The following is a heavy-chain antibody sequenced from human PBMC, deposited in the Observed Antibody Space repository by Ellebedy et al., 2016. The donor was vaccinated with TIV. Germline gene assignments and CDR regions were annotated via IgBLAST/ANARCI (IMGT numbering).Heavy chain of an antibody. CDR3: ARHFRYTYGHLID. CDR2: IFYRGST. D-gene: IGHD5-18*01. Sequence: MPSETLSLTCSVSGGSVSSPYWSRIRQPPGKGLEWIAYIFYRGSTNYNPSLKSRVTVSVDTSKNQFSLTLDSVTAADTAVYYCARHFRYTYGHLIDWGPGILVTVAS. V-gene: IGHV4-59*08. J-gene: IGHJ4*02. CDR1: GGSVSSPY.